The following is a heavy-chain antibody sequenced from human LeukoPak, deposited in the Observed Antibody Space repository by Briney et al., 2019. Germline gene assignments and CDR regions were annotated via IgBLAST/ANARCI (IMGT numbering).Heavy chain of an antibody. CDR3: ARSARFLGGERIWFDP. CDR2: ISSSGSTI. D-gene: IGHD3-16*01. CDR1: GFTFTDYY. Sequence: GGSLRLSCAASGFTFTDYYMSWIRQAPGKGLEWLSYISSSGSTIYYADSVKGRFTISRDNAKNSLYLQMNSLRAEDTAVYYCARSARFLGGERIWFDPWGQGTLVTVSS. J-gene: IGHJ5*02. V-gene: IGHV3-11*04.